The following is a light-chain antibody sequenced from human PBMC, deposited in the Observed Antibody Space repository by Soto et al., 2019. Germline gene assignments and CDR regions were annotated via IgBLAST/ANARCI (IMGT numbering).Light chain of an antibody. CDR1: SSNIESNY. J-gene: IGLJ2*01. CDR3: TVWDDSLRGRL. Sequence: QAVVTQPPSASGTPGQRVTISCSGSSSNIESNYVYWYQQLPGTAPRLLIYRHNQRPSGVPDRFSGSKSGTSASLAISALRYEDEADYYCTVWDDSLRGRLFGGGTKVTVL. CDR2: RHN. V-gene: IGLV1-47*01.